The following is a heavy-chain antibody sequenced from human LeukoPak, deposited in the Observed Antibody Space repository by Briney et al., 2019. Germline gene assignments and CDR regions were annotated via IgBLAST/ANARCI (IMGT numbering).Heavy chain of an antibody. CDR3: AGVFSGRRPFEL. V-gene: IGHV4-59*03. CDR2: IYYRGTT. J-gene: IGHJ4*02. Sequence: SETLTLTCTVSGGSINDYYWNWLRQPPADGMEWIGFIYYRGTTNNNPSLKSRLTTSIDTSKKQFSLNLSSVTAADTAVYYCAGVFSGRRPFELWGQGTLVTVSS. CDR1: GGSINDYY. D-gene: IGHD3-10*01.